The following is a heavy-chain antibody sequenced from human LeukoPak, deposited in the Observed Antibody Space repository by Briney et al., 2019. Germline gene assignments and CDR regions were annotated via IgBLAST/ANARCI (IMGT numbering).Heavy chain of an antibody. J-gene: IGHJ5*02. CDR3: AAHSSGYLGWFDP. V-gene: IGHV3-66*01. D-gene: IGHD3-22*01. CDR1: GFAVSSNY. CDR2: IYSGGST. Sequence: GGSLRLSCAASGFAVSSNYMSWVRQAPGKGLEWVSLIYSGGSTYYADSVKGRFTISRDNSKNTLYVQMNSLRAEDTAVYYCAAHSSGYLGWFDPWGQGTLVTVSS.